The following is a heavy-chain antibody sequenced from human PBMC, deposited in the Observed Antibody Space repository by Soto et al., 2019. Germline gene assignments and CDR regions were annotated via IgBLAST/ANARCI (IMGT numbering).Heavy chain of an antibody. CDR1: GYSISIGYY. V-gene: IGHV4-38-2*01. Sequence: SETLSLTCAVSGYSISIGYYCGWIRQPPGKGLEWIGSIYHSGSTYYNPSLKSRVTISVDTSKNQFSLKLSSVTAADTAVYYCARAAGGGYCSGGSCYSRAFDIWGQGTMVTVSS. CDR2: IYHSGST. D-gene: IGHD2-15*01. J-gene: IGHJ3*02. CDR3: ARAAGGGYCSGGSCYSRAFDI.